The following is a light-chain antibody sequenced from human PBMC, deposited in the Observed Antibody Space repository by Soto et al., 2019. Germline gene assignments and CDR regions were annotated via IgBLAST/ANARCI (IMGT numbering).Light chain of an antibody. J-gene: IGKJ4*01. V-gene: IGKV1-9*01. Sequence: DIQLTQSPSFLSASVGDRVTITCRASQGISSYLAWYQQRPGKAPKLLIYRASTLQSGVASRFSGRGSGTEFTLTISSLQPEDFTTYYCQQFNSYPLTFGGGTKVEIK. CDR3: QQFNSYPLT. CDR1: QGISSY. CDR2: RAS.